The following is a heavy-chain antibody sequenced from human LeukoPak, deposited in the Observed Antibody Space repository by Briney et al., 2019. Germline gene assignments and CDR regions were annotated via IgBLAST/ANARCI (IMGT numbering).Heavy chain of an antibody. D-gene: IGHD1-1*01. CDR2: LSGSATSI. J-gene: IGHJ3*02. V-gene: IGHV3-48*01. CDR3: AREPNARPNNAFDI. Sequence: PGGSLRLSCAASGFTFSSYSMNWVRQAPGKGLEWVSFLSGSATSIYYADSVKGRFTISRDNAENSLYLQMNSLRAEDTAVYYCAREPNARPNNAFDIWGQGTMVTVSS. CDR1: GFTFSSYS.